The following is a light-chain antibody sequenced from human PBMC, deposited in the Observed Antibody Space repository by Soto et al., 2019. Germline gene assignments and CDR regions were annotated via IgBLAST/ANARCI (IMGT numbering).Light chain of an antibody. Sequence: QLVLTQSPSASASLGASVKLTCTLSNGHSSYAIAWHQQQPEKGPRYLMKLNSDGSHSKGDGIPDRFSGSSSGAERSLTISSLQSDDEADYYCQTWGTGIVVFGGGTKVTVL. J-gene: IGLJ2*01. CDR2: LNSDGSH. V-gene: IGLV4-69*01. CDR1: NGHSSYA. CDR3: QTWGTGIVV.